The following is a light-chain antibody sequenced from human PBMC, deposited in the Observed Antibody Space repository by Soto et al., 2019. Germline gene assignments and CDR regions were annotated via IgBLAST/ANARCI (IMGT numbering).Light chain of an antibody. J-gene: IGKJ1*01. CDR2: GAS. Sequence: EVVLTQSPVTLSLSPGERATLSCRASQSVSSNYLAWYQQKPGQAPRLLIYGASRRATGIPDRFTGSGSGTDFTLTISRLEPEDFAVYYCQQYVSSPWAFGQGTKVDIK. V-gene: IGKV3-20*01. CDR1: QSVSSNY. CDR3: QQYVSSPWA.